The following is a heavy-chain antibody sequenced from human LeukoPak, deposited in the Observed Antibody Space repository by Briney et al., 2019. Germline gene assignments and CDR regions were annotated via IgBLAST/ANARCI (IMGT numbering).Heavy chain of an antibody. CDR3: AREECSGGSCYPTGDWFDP. J-gene: IGHJ5*02. Sequence: GGSLRLSCAASGFTFSSYSMNWVRQAPGKGLEWVSSISSSSSYIYYADSVKGRFTISRDNAKNSLYLQMNSLRAEDTAVYYCAREECSGGSCYPTGDWFDPWGQGTLVTVSS. CDR1: GFTFSSYS. V-gene: IGHV3-21*01. CDR2: ISSSSSYI. D-gene: IGHD2-15*01.